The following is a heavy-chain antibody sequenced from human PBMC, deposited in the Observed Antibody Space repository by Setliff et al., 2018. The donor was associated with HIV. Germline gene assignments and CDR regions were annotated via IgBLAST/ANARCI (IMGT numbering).Heavy chain of an antibody. CDR2: IYWNDDK. CDR1: GFSLITSGVG. CDR3: AHTTSFDFWTPGPMDV. J-gene: IGHJ6*03. D-gene: IGHD3-3*01. Sequence: SGPTLVNPTQTLSLTCTFSGFSLITSGVGVGWIHQPPGKALEWLALIYWNDDKRYSPSPKSRLTIRKDASKNQVVLTMTKMDPVDTGTYYCAHTTSFDFWTPGPMDVWGKGTTVTVSS. V-gene: IGHV2-5*01.